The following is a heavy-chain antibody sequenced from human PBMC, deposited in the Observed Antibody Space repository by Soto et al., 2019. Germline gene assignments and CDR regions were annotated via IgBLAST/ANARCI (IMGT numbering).Heavy chain of an antibody. J-gene: IGHJ6*04. V-gene: IGHV3-30*18. CDR3: AKETIMVRGVIIGYYVMDV. D-gene: IGHD3-10*01. CDR2: ISYYLINK. Sequence: GGSLRLSCSAYAFTFISYFMHWVLQAPVKGLWWVALISYYLINKYYANSVKGRFTISRDNSKNTLYLQRNSLRAEDTSVYYCAKETIMVRGVIIGYYVMDVWGKGT. CDR1: AFTFISYF.